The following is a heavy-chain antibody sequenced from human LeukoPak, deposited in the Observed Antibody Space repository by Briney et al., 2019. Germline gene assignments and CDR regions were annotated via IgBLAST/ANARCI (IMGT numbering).Heavy chain of an antibody. D-gene: IGHD6-13*01. CDR3: ARLAAAGREGYYFDY. CDR1: GYSFTGYW. V-gene: IGHV5-51*01. Sequence: GESLKISRKGSGYSFTGYWIGWVRQMPGKGLEWMGIIYPGDSDTRYSPSFQGQVTISADKSISTAYLQWSSLKASDTAMYYCARLAAAGREGYYFDYWGQGTLVTVSS. J-gene: IGHJ4*02. CDR2: IYPGDSDT.